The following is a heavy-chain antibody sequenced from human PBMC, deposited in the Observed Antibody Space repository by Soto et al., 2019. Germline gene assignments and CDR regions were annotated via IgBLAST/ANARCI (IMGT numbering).Heavy chain of an antibody. CDR1: GFTFSSYS. CDR3: AKDLFCSGDSCYHYYYYGMDV. V-gene: IGHV3-23*01. Sequence: LRLSCAASGFTFSSYSMSWVRQAPGKGLEWVSGFSGSGGNTYYADSVKGRFTISRDNSKNTLYLQMNRLRAEDTAVYYCAKDLFCSGDSCYHYYYYGMDVWGQGTTVTVSS. D-gene: IGHD2-15*01. J-gene: IGHJ6*02. CDR2: FSGSGGNT.